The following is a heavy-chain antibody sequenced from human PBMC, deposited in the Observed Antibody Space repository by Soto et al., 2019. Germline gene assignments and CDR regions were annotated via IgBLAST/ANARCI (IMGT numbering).Heavy chain of an antibody. D-gene: IGHD7-27*01. CDR2: ISGSGDSI. V-gene: IGHV3-23*01. CDR3: STGRQMGY. CDR1: GFTFSNYA. J-gene: IGHJ4*02. Sequence: EVQVWESGGDLVQPGGSLRLSCAASGFTFSNYAMTWVRQAPGKGLEWVSTISGSGDSIYYADSVKGRFTISRDNSKNTLYLQMNSLRADDWAVYYCSTGRQMGYWGQGTLVIVSS.